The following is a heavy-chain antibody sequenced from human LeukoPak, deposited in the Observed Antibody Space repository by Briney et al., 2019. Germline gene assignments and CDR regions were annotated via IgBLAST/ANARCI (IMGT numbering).Heavy chain of an antibody. V-gene: IGHV4-34*01. J-gene: IGHJ4*02. CDR1: GGSFSGYY. Sequence: SETLSLTCAVYGGSFSGYYWSWIRQPPGKGLEWIGEINHSGSTNYNPSLESRVTISVDTSKNQFSLKLSSVTAADTAVYYCARGSDSGYGGDRFDYWGQGTLVTVSS. D-gene: IGHD5-12*01. CDR3: ARGSDSGYGGDRFDY. CDR2: INHSGST.